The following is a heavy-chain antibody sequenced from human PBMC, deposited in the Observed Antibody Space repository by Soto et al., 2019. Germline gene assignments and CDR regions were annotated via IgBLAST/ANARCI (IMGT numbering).Heavy chain of an antibody. D-gene: IGHD4-17*01. J-gene: IGHJ4*02. CDR1: GGSISSGGYD. V-gene: IGHV4-31*03. CDR2: IYYSGST. Sequence: PSETLSLTCTVSGGSISSGGYDWSWIRQHPGKGLEWIGYIYYSGSTYYNPSLKSRVTISVDTSKNQFSLKLSSVTAADTAVYYCARENGDSYYFDYWGQGTLVTVSS. CDR3: ARENGDSYYFDY.